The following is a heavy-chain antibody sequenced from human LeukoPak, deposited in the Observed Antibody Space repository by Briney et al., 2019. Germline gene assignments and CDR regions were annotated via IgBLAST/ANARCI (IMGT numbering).Heavy chain of an antibody. CDR2: IKQDGSEK. J-gene: IGHJ4*02. D-gene: IGHD5-18*01. CDR3: ARTRGYSYGLYFDY. Sequence: PGGSLRLSCVASGFTFSGYWMGWVRQAPGKGLDWVANIKQDGSEKYYVYSVKGRFSISRDSAKNSLYLQMNSLRAEDTAVYYRARTRGYSYGLYFDYWCQGTLVTVSS. CDR1: GFTFSGYW. V-gene: IGHV3-7*01.